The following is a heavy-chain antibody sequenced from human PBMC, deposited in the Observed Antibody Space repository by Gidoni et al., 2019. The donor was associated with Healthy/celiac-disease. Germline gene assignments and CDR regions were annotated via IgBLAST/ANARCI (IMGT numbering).Heavy chain of an antibody. CDR1: GGSFSGYY. D-gene: IGHD3-10*01. J-gene: IGHJ4*02. Sequence: QLQLQQWGAGLLKPSETLSLTCAVYGGSFSGYYWSWIRQPPGQGLEWSGESNHSGRTNYNPSLKSRVTISVNTSNNQFSRKLSSVTAADTAVYYCARMHYDGSGDYWGQGTLVTVSS. CDR2: SNHSGRT. CDR3: ARMHYDGSGDY. V-gene: IGHV4-34*01.